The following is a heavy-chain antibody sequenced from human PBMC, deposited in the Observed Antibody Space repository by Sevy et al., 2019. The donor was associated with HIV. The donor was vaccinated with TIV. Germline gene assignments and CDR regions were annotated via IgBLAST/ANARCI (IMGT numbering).Heavy chain of an antibody. Sequence: ASVKVSCKTSGYTFTGYYMHWVRQAPGQGLEWMGWINPNSGGTNYAQKFQGRVTMTRDTSISTAYMELSRLRSDDTAVYYCARDRAPDYYYDRSGYYYPWGQGTLVTVSS. CDR1: GYTFTGYY. J-gene: IGHJ5*02. D-gene: IGHD3-22*01. V-gene: IGHV1-2*02. CDR2: INPNSGGT. CDR3: ARDRAPDYYYDRSGYYYP.